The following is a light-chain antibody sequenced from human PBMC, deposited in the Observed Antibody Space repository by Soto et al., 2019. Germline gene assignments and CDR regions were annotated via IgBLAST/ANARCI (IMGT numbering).Light chain of an antibody. Sequence: IQMTQPPSSLSASVGDRVTITCRASQSLNSLLAWYQQKPGRAPKLLIYDASTLESGVPSIFSGSASGTEFTLTISILQPDDFASYYCQQYNSYSTFGHGTKVDI. CDR2: DAS. CDR3: QQYNSYST. J-gene: IGKJ1*01. CDR1: QSLNSL. V-gene: IGKV1-5*01.